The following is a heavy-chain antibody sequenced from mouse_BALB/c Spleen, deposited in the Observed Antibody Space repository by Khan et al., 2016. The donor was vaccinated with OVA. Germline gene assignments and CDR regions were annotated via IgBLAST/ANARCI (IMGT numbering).Heavy chain of an antibody. CDR3: ARDGSRYYYAMDY. D-gene: IGHD2-3*01. J-gene: IGHJ4*01. V-gene: IGHV3-2*02. CDR2: ISSIGST. CDR1: GYSITSDYA. Sequence: VQLKESGPGLVKPSQSLSLTCTVTGYSITSDYAWNWLRQFPGNKLEWMGYISSIGSTNYNPALKSRISITRDTSKNQFFLQLNSVTTEDTATYYCARDGSRYYYAMDYWGQGTSVTVSS.